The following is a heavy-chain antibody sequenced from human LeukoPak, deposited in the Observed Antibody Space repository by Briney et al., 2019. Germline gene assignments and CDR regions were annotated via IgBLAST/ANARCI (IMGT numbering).Heavy chain of an antibody. CDR2: ISAYNGNT. CDR3: AETPYYYDSSGVEDAFDI. V-gene: IGHV1-18*01. J-gene: IGHJ3*02. D-gene: IGHD3-22*01. Sequence: ASVKVSCKASGYTFTSYGISWVRQAPGQGLEWMGWISAYNGNTNYAQKLQGRVTMTTDTSTSTAYMELRSLRSDDTAVYYCAETPYYYDSSGVEDAFDIWGQGTMVTVSS. CDR1: GYTFTSYG.